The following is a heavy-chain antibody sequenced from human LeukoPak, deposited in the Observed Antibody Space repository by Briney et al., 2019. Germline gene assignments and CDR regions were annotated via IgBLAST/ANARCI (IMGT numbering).Heavy chain of an antibody. CDR1: GGSINNNY. V-gene: IGHV4-59*08. Sequence: SETLSLTCTVSGGSINNNYWSWIRQPPGKGLEWIGYVYYSGSTNYNPSFKSRVTISVDTSKNQFSLNVNSVTAADTAVYYCARRNYYDSTFHDYWGQGILVTVSS. CDR2: VYYSGST. J-gene: IGHJ4*02. CDR3: ARRNYYDSTFHDY. D-gene: IGHD3-22*01.